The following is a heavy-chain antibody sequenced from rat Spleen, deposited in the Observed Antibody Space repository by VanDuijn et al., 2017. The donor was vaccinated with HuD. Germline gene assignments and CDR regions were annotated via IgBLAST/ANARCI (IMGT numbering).Heavy chain of an antibody. J-gene: IGHJ2*01. Sequence: EVQLVESGGGLVQPGRSLNLSCAASGFTFSDYDMAWVRQAPTKGLEWVATISYDGGSTDYRDSVKGRFTISRDNAKSTLYLQMDSLRSEDTATYYCARRPGDFDCWGLGVMVTVSS. V-gene: IGHV5-29*01. CDR2: ISYDGGST. D-gene: IGHD1-4*01. CDR3: ARRPGDFDC. CDR1: GFTFSDYD.